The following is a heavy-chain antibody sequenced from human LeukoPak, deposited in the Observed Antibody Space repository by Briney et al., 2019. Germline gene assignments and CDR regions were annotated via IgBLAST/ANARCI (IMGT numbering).Heavy chain of an antibody. CDR1: GYTFTSYG. J-gene: IGHJ4*02. Sequence: ASVKVSCKASGYTFTSYGISWVRQAPGQGLEWMGWINPNSGGTNYAQKFQGRVTMTRDTSISTAYMELSRLRSDDTAVYYCARGGGPIVGASHYDYWGEGTLVTVSS. CDR2: INPNSGGT. V-gene: IGHV1-2*02. D-gene: IGHD1-26*01. CDR3: ARGGGPIVGASHYDY.